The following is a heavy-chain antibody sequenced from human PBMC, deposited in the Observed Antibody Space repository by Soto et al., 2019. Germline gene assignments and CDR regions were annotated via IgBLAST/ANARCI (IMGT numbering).Heavy chain of an antibody. Sequence: GGSLRLSCAASGFTFSSYAMDWVRQAPGKGLEWVAVISSDGTNKYHADSVKGRFNISRDNSNNTLYLQMHSLRPEDTALYYCARDRCSSSSCYFRSWGQGTLVTVSS. J-gene: IGHJ5*02. D-gene: IGHD2-2*01. CDR1: GFTFSSYA. V-gene: IGHV3-30-3*01. CDR3: ARDRCSSSSCYFRS. CDR2: ISSDGTNK.